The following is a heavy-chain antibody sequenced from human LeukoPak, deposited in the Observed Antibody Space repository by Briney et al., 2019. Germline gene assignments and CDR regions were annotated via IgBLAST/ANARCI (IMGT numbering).Heavy chain of an antibody. V-gene: IGHV4-30-2*01. CDR3: ARVGSKKAFDY. Sequence: PSQTLSLTCAVSGGSISSGGYSWSWIRQPPGKGLEWIGYTYHSGSTYYNPSLKSRVTISVDRSKNQFSLKLSSVTAADTAVYYCARVGSKKAFDYWGQGTLVTVSS. J-gene: IGHJ4*02. D-gene: IGHD3-10*01. CDR2: TYHSGST. CDR1: GGSISSGGYS.